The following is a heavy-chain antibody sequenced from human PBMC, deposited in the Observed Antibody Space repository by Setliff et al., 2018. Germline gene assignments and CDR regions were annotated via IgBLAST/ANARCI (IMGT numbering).Heavy chain of an antibody. CDR2: IYHGGNI. D-gene: IGHD5-12*01. CDR3: ARAPPPWLQSLGGDY. J-gene: IGHJ4*02. V-gene: IGHV4-38-2*01. Sequence: SETLSLTCDVSSYSISRGYYWGWTRQAPGKGLEFIGSIYHGGNIVYNPSLESRVTISADTSKNQFSLTLTSVTAADTAVYYCARAPPPWLQSLGGDYWGQGTLVTVS. CDR1: SYSISRGYY.